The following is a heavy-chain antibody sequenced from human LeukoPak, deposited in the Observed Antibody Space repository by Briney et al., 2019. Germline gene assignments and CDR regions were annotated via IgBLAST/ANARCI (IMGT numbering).Heavy chain of an antibody. J-gene: IGHJ4*02. CDR3: ARWGTIFGVLAYFDY. D-gene: IGHD3-3*01. CDR1: GYTFTNYG. CDR2: ITPYNGNT. Sequence: GASVKVSCKASGYTFTNYGISWVRQAPGQGLEWMGWITPYNGNTNHAQKFQGRVTMTTDTSTSTAYMELRILRSDDTAVYYCARWGTIFGVLAYFDYWGQGTLVTVSS. V-gene: IGHV1-18*01.